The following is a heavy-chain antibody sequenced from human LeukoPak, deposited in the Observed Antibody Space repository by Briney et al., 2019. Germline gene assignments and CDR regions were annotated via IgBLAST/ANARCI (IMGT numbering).Heavy chain of an antibody. D-gene: IGHD3-22*01. V-gene: IGHV1-69*05. CDR3: ARDHYYYDSSGYYRD. CDR1: GGTFSSYA. CDR2: IIPIFGTA. J-gene: IGHJ4*02. Sequence: SVKVSCKASGGTFSSYAISWVRQAPGQGLEWMRRIIPIFGTANYAQKFQGRVTITTDESTSTAYMELSSLRSEDTAVYYCARDHYYYDSSGYYRDWGRGTLVTVSS.